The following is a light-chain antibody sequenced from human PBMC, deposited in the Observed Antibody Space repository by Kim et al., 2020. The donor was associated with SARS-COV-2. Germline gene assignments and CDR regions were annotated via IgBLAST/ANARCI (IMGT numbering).Light chain of an antibody. CDR3: QAGDSNTVV. CDR1: KLGDKF. J-gene: IGLJ3*02. CDR2: EDY. V-gene: IGLV3-1*01. Sequence: VSPGQTATITCSGDKLGDKFACWYQQKPGQAPVVVIYEDYKRPSGIPERFSGSNSGDTATLTISGTQSMDEATYYCQAGDSNTVVFGGGTQLTVL.